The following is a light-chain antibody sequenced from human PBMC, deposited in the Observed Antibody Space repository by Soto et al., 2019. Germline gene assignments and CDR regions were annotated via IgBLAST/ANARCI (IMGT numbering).Light chain of an antibody. CDR2: DND. Sequence: QSVLTQPPSVSAAPGQKVTISCSGSNSNIGNNYVSWYQQLPGTAPKLLIYDNDVRPSGIPDRFSGSKSATSATLDITGLQTGDEADYYCGTWDSSLSAVFGGGTKLTVL. CDR1: NSNIGNNY. CDR3: GTWDSSLSAV. J-gene: IGLJ2*01. V-gene: IGLV1-51*01.